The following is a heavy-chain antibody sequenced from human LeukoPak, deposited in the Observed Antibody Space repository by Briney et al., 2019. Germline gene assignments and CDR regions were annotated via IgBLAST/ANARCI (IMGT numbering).Heavy chain of an antibody. D-gene: IGHD3-3*01. CDR1: GFTFSSYG. J-gene: IGHJ5*02. CDR3: ARDLNYDFWRRDRWFDP. Sequence: GGSLRLSCAASGFTFSSYGMHWVRQAPGKGLEWVAFIRYDGSNKYYADSVKGRFTISRDNSKNTLYLQMNNLRAEDTAVYYCARDLNYDFWRRDRWFDPWGQGTLVTVSS. CDR2: IRYDGSNK. V-gene: IGHV3-30*02.